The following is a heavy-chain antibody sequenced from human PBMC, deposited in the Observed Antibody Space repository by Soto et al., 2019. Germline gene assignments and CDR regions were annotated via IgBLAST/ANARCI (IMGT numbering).Heavy chain of an antibody. J-gene: IGHJ6*02. V-gene: IGHV4-4*02. CDR3: ARDDHIVVVPTSLGAMDV. Sequence: SETLSLTCAVYGGSISSNKWWSWVRQPPGKGLEWIGEIYHSGSTNYNPSLKSRVTISLDKSKNQFSLKLTSVTAADSAVYYCARDDHIVVVPTSLGAMDVWGQGTTVPVSS. CDR2: IYHSGST. CDR1: GGSISSNKW. D-gene: IGHD2-2*01.